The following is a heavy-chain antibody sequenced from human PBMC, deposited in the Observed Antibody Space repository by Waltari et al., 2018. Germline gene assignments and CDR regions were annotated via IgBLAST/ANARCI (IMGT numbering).Heavy chain of an antibody. V-gene: IGHV4-61*02. CDR2: IYTSGST. D-gene: IGHD2-15*01. CDR1: GGSISSGSYY. J-gene: IGHJ6*02. CDR3: ARAVGSYYYYGMDV. Sequence: QVQLQESGPGLVKPSQTLSLTCTVSGGSISSGSYYWSWIRQPAGKGLEWIGRIYTSGSTNYNPSLKSRVTISVDTSKNQFSLKLSSVTAADTAVYYCARAVGSYYYYGMDVWGQGTTVTVSS.